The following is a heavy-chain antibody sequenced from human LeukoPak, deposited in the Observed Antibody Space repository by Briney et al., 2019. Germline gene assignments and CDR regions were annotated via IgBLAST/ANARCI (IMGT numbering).Heavy chain of an antibody. D-gene: IGHD3-10*01. CDR3: ARGLKGSGRPYYFDY. J-gene: IGHJ4*02. Sequence: GTSVKVSCKASGYTFTSYDINWVRQATGQGLEWMGWMNPNSGNTGYAQKFQGRVTMTRNTSISTAYMELSSLRSEDTAVYYCARGLKGSGRPYYFDYWGQGTLVTVSS. V-gene: IGHV1-8*01. CDR1: GYTFTSYD. CDR2: MNPNSGNT.